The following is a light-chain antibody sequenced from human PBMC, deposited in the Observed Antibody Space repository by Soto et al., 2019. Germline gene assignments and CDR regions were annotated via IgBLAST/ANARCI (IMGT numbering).Light chain of an antibody. Sequence: QPVLTQSPSASASLGASVKLTCTLSSGHSYYAIAWHQQQSEKGPRYLMKLNSDGSHSKGDGIPDRFSGSSSGAERYLTISSLQSEDEADYYCQTWGSGXVVXGGGTKLTVL. J-gene: IGLJ2*01. CDR1: SGHSYYA. CDR2: LNSDGSH. V-gene: IGLV4-69*01. CDR3: QTWGSGXVV.